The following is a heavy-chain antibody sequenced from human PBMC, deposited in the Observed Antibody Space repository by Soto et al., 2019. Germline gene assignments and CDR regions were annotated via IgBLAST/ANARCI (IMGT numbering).Heavy chain of an antibody. CDR2: INPNSGGT. D-gene: IGHD6-19*01. V-gene: IGHV1-2*02. CDR1: GYTFTDYY. Sequence: ASVKVSCKASGYTFTDYYMHWVRQAPGQGLEWMGWINPNSGGTNYAQKFQGRVTMTRDTSISTAYMELNRLRSDDTAVYYCARDKSPSSGWPGMDVWGEGTPVTVYS. J-gene: IGHJ6*04. CDR3: ARDKSPSSGWPGMDV.